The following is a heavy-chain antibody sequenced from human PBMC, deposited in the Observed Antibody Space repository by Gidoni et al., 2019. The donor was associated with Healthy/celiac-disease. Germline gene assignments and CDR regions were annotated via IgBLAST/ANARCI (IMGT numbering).Heavy chain of an antibody. CDR3: ARRPLGYCSSTSCYTDAFDI. J-gene: IGHJ3*02. V-gene: IGHV4-59*01. D-gene: IGHD2-2*02. Sequence: QVQLQAAGPGLVKPLEIPSPTCTVPGGSISSYYRGWIRQPPGKGLEWIGYIYYSGGTHYNPSLKSRVTISVDTSKNQFSLKLSSVTAADTAVYYCARRPLGYCSSTSCYTDAFDIWGQGTMDTVSS. CDR2: IYYSGGT. CDR1: GGSISSYY.